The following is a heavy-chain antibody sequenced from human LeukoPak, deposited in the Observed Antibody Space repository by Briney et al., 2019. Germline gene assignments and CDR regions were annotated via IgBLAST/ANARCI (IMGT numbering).Heavy chain of an antibody. CDR3: ARGGGGVDY. CDR1: GFTFTNYW. V-gene: IGHV3-7*05. Sequence: GGSLRLSCAASGFTFTNYWMSWVREATGKGLEWVADINQDGSEKYFVDSVKGRFTISRDNAKNSLYLQMNSLRADDTAVYYCARGGGGVDYWGQGTLVTVSS. CDR2: INQDGSEK. D-gene: IGHD3-16*01. J-gene: IGHJ4*02.